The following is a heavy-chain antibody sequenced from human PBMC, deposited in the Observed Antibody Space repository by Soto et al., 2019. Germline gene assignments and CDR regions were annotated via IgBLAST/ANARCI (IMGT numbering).Heavy chain of an antibody. D-gene: IGHD1-26*01. V-gene: IGHV3-23*01. J-gene: IGHJ5*02. CDR1: GFTFSSYA. CDR3: AKYIVGASENWFDP. CDR2: ISGSGGST. Sequence: GGSLRLSCAAFGFTFSSYAMSWVRQAPGKGLEWVSAISGSGGSTYYADSVKGRFTISRDNSKNTLYLQMNSLRAEDTAVYYCAKYIVGASENWFDPWGQGTLVPVSS.